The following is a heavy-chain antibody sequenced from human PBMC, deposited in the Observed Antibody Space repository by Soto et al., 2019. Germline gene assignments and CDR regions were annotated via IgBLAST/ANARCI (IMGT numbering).Heavy chain of an antibody. V-gene: IGHV5-51*01. CDR3: ARLGREGYSAYDGYFGL. CDR1: GYSFNTYW. J-gene: IGHJ4*02. CDR2: IYPGDSDT. Sequence: GESLKISCKASGYSFNTYWIGWVRQMPEKGLEWMGIIYPGDSDTKNSPSFQGQVTISVDRSITTVYLQWSGLKASDSAIYYCARLGREGYSAYDGYFGLWGQGTLVTVSS. D-gene: IGHD5-12*01.